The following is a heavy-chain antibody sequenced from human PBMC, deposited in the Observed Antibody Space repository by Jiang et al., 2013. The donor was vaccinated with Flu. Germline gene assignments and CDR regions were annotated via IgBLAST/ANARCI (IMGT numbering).Heavy chain of an antibody. V-gene: IGHV1-69*04. CDR1: GGTFSSYT. CDR3: ARDSGDYDETYYGMDV. J-gene: IGHJ6*02. CDR2: IIPILGIA. Sequence: GAEVKKPGSSVKVSCKASGGTFSSYTISWVRQAPGQGLEWMGRIIPILGIANYAQKFQGRVTMTTDTSTSTAYMELRSLRSDDTAVYYCARDSGDYDETYYGMDVWGQGTTVTVSS. D-gene: IGHD4-17*01.